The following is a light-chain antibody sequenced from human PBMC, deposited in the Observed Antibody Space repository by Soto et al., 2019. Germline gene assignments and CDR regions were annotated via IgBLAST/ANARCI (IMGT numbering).Light chain of an antibody. J-gene: IGKJ5*01. CDR1: QSVSSGY. Sequence: EIVLTQSPGTLSLSPGERATLSCRASQSVSSGYLAWYQQKPGQAPSLLIYGASNRATGIPDRFSGSGSGTDFTLTITRLEPEDSAVYFCQQYTGPPTTFGQGTRLEI. V-gene: IGKV3-20*01. CDR2: GAS. CDR3: QQYTGPPTT.